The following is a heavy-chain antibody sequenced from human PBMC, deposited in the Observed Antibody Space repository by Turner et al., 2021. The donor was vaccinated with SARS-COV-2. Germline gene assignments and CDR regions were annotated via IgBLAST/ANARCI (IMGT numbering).Heavy chain of an antibody. J-gene: IGHJ5*01. V-gene: IGHV3-48*01. CDR2: ISSSSSTI. CDR1: GFTFSTYS. CDR3: AREKVAYGDYARWFDY. Sequence: EVQLVESGGGLVQPGGSLRLSCAASGFTFSTYSMNWVRQAPGKGLEWVSYISSSSSTIYYADSVKGRFTISRDNAKNSLYLQMNSLRAEDTAVYYCAREKVAYGDYARWFDYWGQGTLVTVSS. D-gene: IGHD4-17*01.